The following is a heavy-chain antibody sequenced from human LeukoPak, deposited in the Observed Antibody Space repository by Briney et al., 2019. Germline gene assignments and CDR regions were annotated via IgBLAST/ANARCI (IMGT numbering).Heavy chain of an antibody. CDR1: GFTFSGYS. CDR2: ISSDGDST. D-gene: IGHD6-25*01. Sequence: PGGSLRLSCVASGFTFSGYSMYWVRQAPGKGLEYVSAISSDGDSTYYADSVKGRFSISRDNSKNTLYLEMGSLRAEDMAVYYCAKAAYYYYMDVWGKGTTVTVS. CDR3: AKAAYYYYMDV. V-gene: IGHV3-64*02. J-gene: IGHJ6*03.